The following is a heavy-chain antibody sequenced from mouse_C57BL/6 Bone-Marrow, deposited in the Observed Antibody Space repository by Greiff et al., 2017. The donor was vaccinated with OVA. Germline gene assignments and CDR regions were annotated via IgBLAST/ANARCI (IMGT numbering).Heavy chain of an antibody. CDR2: ISNLAYSI. Sequence: EVKVEESGGGLVQPGGSLKLSCAASGFTFSDYGMAWVRQAPRKGPEWVAFISNLAYSIYYADTVTGRFTISRENAKNTLYLEMSSLRSEDTAMYYCARSYDGYYTFAYWGQGTLVTVSA. CDR1: GFTFSDYG. V-gene: IGHV5-15*04. CDR3: ARSYDGYYTFAY. D-gene: IGHD2-3*01. J-gene: IGHJ3*01.